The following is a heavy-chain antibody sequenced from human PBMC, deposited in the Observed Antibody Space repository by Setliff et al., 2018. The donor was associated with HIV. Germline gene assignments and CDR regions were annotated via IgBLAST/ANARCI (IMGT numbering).Heavy chain of an antibody. V-gene: IGHV4-59*01. CDR1: GGSISSYY. CDR2: IYYSGST. D-gene: IGHD3-22*01. CDR3: ARGDTYYHDSSGYVKSALDCFDV. Sequence: PSETLSLTCTVSGGSISSYYWSWIRQPPGKGLEWIGYIYYSGSTNYHPSLKSRVTISVDTSKNQFSLKLSSVTAADTAVYYCARGDTYYHDSSGYVKSALDCFDVWGQGTMVTVPS. J-gene: IGHJ3*01.